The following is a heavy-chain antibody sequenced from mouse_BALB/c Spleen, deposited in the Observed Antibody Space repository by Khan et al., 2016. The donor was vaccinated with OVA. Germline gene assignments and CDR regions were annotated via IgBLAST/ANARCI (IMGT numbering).Heavy chain of an antibody. V-gene: IGHV2-6-7*01. Sequence: QVQLKESGPGLVAPSQSLSITCTVSGFSLTGYGVNWVRQPPGKGLEWLGMIWGDGSTDYNSAHKSRLSISKDNSKSQVFLKMHSLQTDDTARYYCARAYYGNYREAMDYWGLGTSVTVSS. D-gene: IGHD2-10*01. J-gene: IGHJ4*01. CDR3: ARAYYGNYREAMDY. CDR1: GFSLTGYG. CDR2: IWGDGST.